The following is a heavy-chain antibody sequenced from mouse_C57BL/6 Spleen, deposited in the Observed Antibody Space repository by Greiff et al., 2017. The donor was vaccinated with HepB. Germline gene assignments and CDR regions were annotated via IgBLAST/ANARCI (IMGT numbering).Heavy chain of an antibody. D-gene: IGHD1-1*01. Sequence: QVQLQQPGTELVKPGASVKLSCKASGYTFTSYWMPWVQQRPGQGLEWIGNINPSNGGTNYNEKFKRKGTLTVDKSSSTSYMQLSSLTSEDSAVYYCARGITTVVAKGYWGQGTTLTVSS. CDR3: ARGITTVVAKGY. CDR2: INPSNGGT. J-gene: IGHJ2*01. V-gene: IGHV1-53*01. CDR1: GYTFTSYW.